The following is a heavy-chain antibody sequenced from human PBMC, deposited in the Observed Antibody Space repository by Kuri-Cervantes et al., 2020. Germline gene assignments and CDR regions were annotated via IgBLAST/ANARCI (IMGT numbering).Heavy chain of an antibody. V-gene: IGHV3-7*01. CDR3: AMSRKGYCSGGSCYGLKN. CDR2: IKQDGSDK. CDR1: GFIFSNYW. D-gene: IGHD2-15*01. J-gene: IGHJ4*02. Sequence: GGSLRLSCAASGFIFSNYWMTWVRQAPGKGLEWVANIKQDGSDKYYMDSVKGRFTISRDNSKNTLYLQMNSLRAEDTAVYYCAMSRKGYCSGGSCYGLKNWGQGTLVTVSS.